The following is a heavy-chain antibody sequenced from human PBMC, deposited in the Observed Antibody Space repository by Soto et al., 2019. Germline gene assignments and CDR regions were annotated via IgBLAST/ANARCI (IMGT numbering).Heavy chain of an antibody. Sequence: SETLSLTCTVSGGSISYEYYYWTWIRQSPGKGLEWIGYIHYSGSTIYNPSFKSRVTISVDTSKNQFSLQLSSVTAADTAVYYCASLLRNGWTTVTTRFDYWGQGTLVTVSS. V-gene: IGHV4-59*12. CDR1: GGSISYEYYY. J-gene: IGHJ4*02. CDR3: ASLLRNGWTTVTTRFDY. CDR2: IHYSGST. D-gene: IGHD4-4*01.